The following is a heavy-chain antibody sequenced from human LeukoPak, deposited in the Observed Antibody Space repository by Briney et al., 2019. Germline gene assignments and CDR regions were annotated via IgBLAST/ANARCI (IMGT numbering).Heavy chain of an antibody. CDR2: IWYDGSNK. Sequence: GGSLRLSCAASGFTFSSYGMHWVRQAPGKGLEWVAVIWYDGSNKYYADSVKGRFTISRDNSKNTLYLQMNSLRAEDTAVYYCARGGWGIQLSYYFDYWGQGTLVTVSS. D-gene: IGHD5-18*01. CDR3: ARGGWGIQLSYYFDY. V-gene: IGHV3-33*01. J-gene: IGHJ4*02. CDR1: GFTFSSYG.